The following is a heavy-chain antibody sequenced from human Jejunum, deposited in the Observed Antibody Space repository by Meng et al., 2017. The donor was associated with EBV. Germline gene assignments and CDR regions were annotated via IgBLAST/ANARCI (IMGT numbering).Heavy chain of an antibody. CDR2: INTDTRNP. D-gene: IGHD2-2*01. V-gene: IGHV7-4-1*02. CDR3: ARGEGGYCSSSSCYLGT. J-gene: IGHJ4*02. CDR1: GYSFTSRA. Sequence: QGQLVQSGSGLKPPGASCKVSCKASGYSFTSRAMHWVRQAPGQGLEWMGWINTDTRNPTYAQGLTGRFVFSLDTSVSTAYLQISSLKAEDTAVYYCARGEGGYCSSSSCYLGTWGQGTLVTVSS.